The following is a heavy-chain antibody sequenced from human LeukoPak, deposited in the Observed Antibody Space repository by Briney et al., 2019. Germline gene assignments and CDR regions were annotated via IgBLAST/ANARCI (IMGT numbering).Heavy chain of an antibody. CDR1: GYTLTELS. CDR2: FDPEDGET. D-gene: IGHD1-26*01. Sequence: ASVKVSCKVSGYTLTELSMHWVRQAPGKGLEWMGGFDPEDGETIYAQKFQGRVTMTEDTSTDTAYMELSSLRSGDTAVYYCATAGYRVGATTDYYYMDVWGKGTTVTVSS. V-gene: IGHV1-24*01. CDR3: ATAGYRVGATTDYYYMDV. J-gene: IGHJ6*03.